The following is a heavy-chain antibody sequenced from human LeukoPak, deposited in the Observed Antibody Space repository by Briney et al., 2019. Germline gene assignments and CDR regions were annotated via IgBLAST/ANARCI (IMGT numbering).Heavy chain of an antibody. V-gene: IGHV5-51*01. J-gene: IGHJ5*02. Sequence: GESLKISCKASGYTFTSYWIAWVRQLPGKGLEWMGIIYPGDSDTRYSPSFQGQVTISADKSFTTVFLQWSSLKASDTAMYYCARSESGTLNWFDPWGQGTLVTVSS. CDR2: IYPGDSDT. CDR1: GYTFTSYW. CDR3: ARSESGTLNWFDP.